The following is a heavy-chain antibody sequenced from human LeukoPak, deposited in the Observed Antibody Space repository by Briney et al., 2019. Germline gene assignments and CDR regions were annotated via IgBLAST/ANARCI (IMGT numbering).Heavy chain of an antibody. D-gene: IGHD4-11*01. Sequence: SETLSLTCTVSGGSISSGDYYWSWIRQPPGKGLEWIGYIYYSGSTYYNPSLKSRVTISVDTSKNQFSLKLSSVTAADTAVYYCARGSNYYYYGMDVWGQGTTVTVSS. CDR3: ARGSNYYYYGMDV. CDR1: GGSISSGDYY. V-gene: IGHV4-30-4*01. CDR2: IYYSGST. J-gene: IGHJ6*02.